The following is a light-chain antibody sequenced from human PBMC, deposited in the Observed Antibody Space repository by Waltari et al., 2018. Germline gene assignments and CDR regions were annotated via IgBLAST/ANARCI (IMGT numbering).Light chain of an antibody. CDR3: SSYTTSSTVYV. V-gene: IGLV2-14*03. Sequence: QSALTPPASVSGSPGQSITISCTGTSSYVGTYDYVSWYQQHPGNAPKLMIYNVTKRPSGIAKRFSGSKSGNTTSLTISGLQAEEEADYYCSSYTTSSTVYVFGTGTKVTVL. CDR2: NVT. J-gene: IGLJ1*01. CDR1: SSYVGTYDY.